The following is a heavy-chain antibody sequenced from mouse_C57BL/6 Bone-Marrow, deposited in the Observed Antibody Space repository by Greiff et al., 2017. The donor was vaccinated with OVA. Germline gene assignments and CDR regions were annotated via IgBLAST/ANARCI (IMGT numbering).Heavy chain of an antibody. D-gene: IGHD2-5*01. CDR3: AREGYYSTSFAY. V-gene: IGHV1-72*01. J-gene: IGHJ3*01. Sequence: VQLQQPGAELVKPGASVKLSCKASGYTFSSYWMHWVKQRPGRGLEWIGRIDPSSGGTKYNEKFKSKATLTGDKPSSTAYMQLSSLTSEDSAVYYCAREGYYSTSFAYWGQGTLVTVSA. CDR2: IDPSSGGT. CDR1: GYTFSSYW.